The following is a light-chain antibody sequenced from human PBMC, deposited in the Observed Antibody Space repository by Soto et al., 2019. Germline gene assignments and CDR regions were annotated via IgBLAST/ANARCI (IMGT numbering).Light chain of an antibody. CDR3: QQYGTTPWT. CDR1: QSICSRC. Sequence: ETVLTQSPGTLSLSPGERVTLSCRASQSICSRCLAWYQQKPGQSPRLLIYGASSRATGIPDRFSGSGSGTDFTLTISRLEPEDFAVYYCQQYGTTPWTFGQGTKVGIK. J-gene: IGKJ1*01. V-gene: IGKV3-20*01. CDR2: GAS.